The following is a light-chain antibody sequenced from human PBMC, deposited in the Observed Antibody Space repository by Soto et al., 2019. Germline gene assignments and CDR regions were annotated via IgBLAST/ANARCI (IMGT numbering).Light chain of an antibody. CDR3: ASWDDSLNGLYV. J-gene: IGLJ1*01. V-gene: IGLV1-44*01. CDR1: SSNIGSGT. CDR2: NNN. Sequence: QSVLTQPPSASGTPGQRVTISCSGSSSNIGSGTVNWYQQLPGTAPKLLIYNNNQWPSGVPDRFSGSKSGTSASLAISGLQSEDEADYYCASWDDSLNGLYVFGTWTKVTVL.